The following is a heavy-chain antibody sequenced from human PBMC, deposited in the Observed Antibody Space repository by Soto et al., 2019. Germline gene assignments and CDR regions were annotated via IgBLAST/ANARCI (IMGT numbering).Heavy chain of an antibody. CDR2: IIPILGIA. V-gene: IGHV1-69*08. Sequence: QVQLVQSGAEVKKPGSSVKVSCKASGGTFSSYTISWVRQAPGQGLEWMGRIIPILGIANYAQKFQGRVPVTADKSTSTAYMELSSLRSEDTAVYYCARDWEYYGSGSYSNWYFDLWGRGTLVTVSS. J-gene: IGHJ2*01. CDR1: GGTFSSYT. D-gene: IGHD3-10*01. CDR3: ARDWEYYGSGSYSNWYFDL.